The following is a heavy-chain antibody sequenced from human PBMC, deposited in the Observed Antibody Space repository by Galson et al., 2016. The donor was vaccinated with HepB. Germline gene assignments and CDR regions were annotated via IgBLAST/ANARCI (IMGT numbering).Heavy chain of an antibody. V-gene: IGHV1-2*02. CDR1: GYTFSVYY. Sequence: SVKVSCKASGYTFSVYYMHWVRQAPGQGLEWMGWINPNSGGTKYAQNFQGRVIMTRDTSTSTVYMELSRLKSDDTAVYYCARVGETLLEFMGAFDSWGHGTLVTFSS. CDR2: INPNSGGT. D-gene: IGHD1-1*01. CDR3: ARVGETLLEFMGAFDS. J-gene: IGHJ2*01.